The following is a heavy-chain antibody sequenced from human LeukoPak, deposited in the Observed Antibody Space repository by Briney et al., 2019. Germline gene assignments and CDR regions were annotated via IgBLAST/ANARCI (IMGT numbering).Heavy chain of an antibody. Sequence: ASVKVSCKASGYTFTSYGISWVRQAPGQGLEWMGWISAYNGNTNYAQKLQGRVTMTTDPSTNTAYMELRSLRSDDTAVYYCARHGDMQQLTSYYYYGMDVWGQGTTVTVSS. CDR1: GYTFTSYG. CDR2: ISAYNGNT. D-gene: IGHD6-13*01. V-gene: IGHV1-18*01. CDR3: ARHGDMQQLTSYYYYGMDV. J-gene: IGHJ6*02.